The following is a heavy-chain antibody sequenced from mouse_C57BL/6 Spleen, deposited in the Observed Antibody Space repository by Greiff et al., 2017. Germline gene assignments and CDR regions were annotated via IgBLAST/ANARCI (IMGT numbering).Heavy chain of an antibody. Sequence: VQLVESGPGLVQPSQSLSITCTVSGFSLTSYGVHWVRQSPGKGLEWLGVLWSGGSTDYNAAFISRLSISKYNSKSQVFFKMNILQADDTAIYSCARMGNYGSSYDAMDYWGQGTSVTVSS. V-gene: IGHV2-2*01. CDR3: ARMGNYGSSYDAMDY. CDR2: LWSGGST. CDR1: GFSLTSYG. J-gene: IGHJ4*01. D-gene: IGHD1-1*01.